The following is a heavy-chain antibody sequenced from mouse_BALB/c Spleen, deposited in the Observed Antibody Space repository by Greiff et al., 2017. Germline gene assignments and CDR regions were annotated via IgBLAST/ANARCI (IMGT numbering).Heavy chain of an antibody. V-gene: IGHV5-6-5*01. J-gene: IGHJ1*01. CDR1: GFTFSSYA. Sequence: VQVVESGGGLVKPGGSLKLSCAASGFTFSSYAMSWVRQTPEKRLEWVASISSGGSTYYPDSVKGRFTISRDNARNILYLQMSSLRSEDTAMYYCARGRYHGSSYWYFDVWGAGTTVTVSS. CDR3: ARGRYHGSSYWYFDV. D-gene: IGHD1-1*01. CDR2: ISSGGST.